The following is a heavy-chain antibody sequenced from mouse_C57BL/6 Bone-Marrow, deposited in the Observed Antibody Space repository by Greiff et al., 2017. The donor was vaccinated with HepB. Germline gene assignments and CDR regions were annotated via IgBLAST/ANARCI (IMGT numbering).Heavy chain of an antibody. CDR2: ISSGGSYT. J-gene: IGHJ2*01. V-gene: IGHV5-6*01. CDR3: ARWPLDY. CDR1: GFTFSSYG. Sequence: EVQGVESGGDLVKPGGSLKLSCAASGFTFSSYGMSWVRQTPDKRLEWVATISSGGSYTYYPDSVKGRFTISRDNAKNTLYLQMSSLKSEDTAMYYCARWPLDYWGQGTTLTVSS.